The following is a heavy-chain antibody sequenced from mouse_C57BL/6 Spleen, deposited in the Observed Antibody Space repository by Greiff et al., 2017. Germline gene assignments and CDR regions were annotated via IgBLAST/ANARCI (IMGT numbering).Heavy chain of an antibody. J-gene: IGHJ2*01. Sequence: EVQLQQSGPELVKPGASVKISCKASGYSFTGYYMNWVKQSPEKSLEWIGEINPSTGGTTYNQKFKAKATLTVDKYSSTAYMQLKSLTSEESAVYYCARAPYYYVSSYDFDYWGQGTTLTVST. CDR3: ARAPYYYVSSYDFDY. CDR1: GYSFTGYY. V-gene: IGHV1-42*01. CDR2: INPSTGGT. D-gene: IGHD1-1*01.